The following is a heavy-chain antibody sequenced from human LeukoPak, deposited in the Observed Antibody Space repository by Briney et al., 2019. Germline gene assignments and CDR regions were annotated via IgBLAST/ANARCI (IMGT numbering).Heavy chain of an antibody. CDR2: INHSGST. CDR1: GGSFSGYY. D-gene: IGHD3-16*01. J-gene: IGHJ4*02. CDR3: ARGGVWRSSYFVY. Sequence: PSETLSLTCAVYGGSFSGYYWSWIRQPPGKGLEWIGEINHSGSTNYNPSLKSRVTISVDTSKNQFSLKLSSVTAADTAVYYCARGGVWRSSYFVYWGQGTLVTVSS. V-gene: IGHV4-34*01.